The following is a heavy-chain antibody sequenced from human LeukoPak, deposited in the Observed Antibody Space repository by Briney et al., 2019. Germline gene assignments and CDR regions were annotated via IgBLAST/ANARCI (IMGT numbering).Heavy chain of an antibody. D-gene: IGHD4-23*01. CDR3: ARDSHYGGNTGDYYYYGMDV. Sequence: PSETLSLTCTVSGGSISSYYWSWIRQPPGKGLEWIGYIYYSGSTNYNPSPKSRVTISVDTSKNQFSLELSSVTAADTAVYYCARDSHYGGNTGDYYYYGMDVWGQGTTVTVSS. J-gene: IGHJ6*02. V-gene: IGHV4-59*01. CDR1: GGSISSYY. CDR2: IYYSGST.